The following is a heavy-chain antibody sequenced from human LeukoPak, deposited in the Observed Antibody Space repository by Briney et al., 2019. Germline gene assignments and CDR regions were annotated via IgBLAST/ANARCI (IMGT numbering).Heavy chain of an antibody. CDR1: GFTVSSNY. CDR2: FYSGGSR. Sequence: GGSPRLSCAASGFTVSSNYMSWVRQAPGKGLEWVSVFYSGGSRYYADSVKGRLTISRDNSKNTLYFQMNSLRAEDTAMYYCAKDPNGDYVGASDFWGQGTLVTVSS. CDR3: AKDPNGDYVGASDF. J-gene: IGHJ3*01. D-gene: IGHD4-23*01. V-gene: IGHV3-53*01.